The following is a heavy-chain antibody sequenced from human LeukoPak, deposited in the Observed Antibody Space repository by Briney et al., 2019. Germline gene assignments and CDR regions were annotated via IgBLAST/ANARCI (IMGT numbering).Heavy chain of an antibody. CDR3: ARDRVGQQLVGRKNNYYYMDV. CDR2: IYISGST. Sequence: SQSLSPTCTVAAASISSYYWNWIRQSARRGLEWIWRIYISGSTTSNPSLKSRVTISGDTSKNQFSLKLRSVTAADTAVYYCARDRVGQQLVGRKNNYYYMDVWGKGTTVTISS. V-gene: IGHV4-4*07. CDR1: AASISSYY. D-gene: IGHD6-13*01. J-gene: IGHJ6*03.